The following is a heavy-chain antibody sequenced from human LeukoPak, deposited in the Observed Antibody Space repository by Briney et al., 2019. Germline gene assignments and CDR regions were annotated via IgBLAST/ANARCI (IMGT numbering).Heavy chain of an antibody. Sequence: GESLKISCKGSGYSFTSYWIGWVRQMPGKGLEWMGIIYPGDSDTRYSPSFQGQVTISADKSISTAYLQWSSLKASDTAMYYCAILYSNYGFGSGYFDLWGRGTLVTVSS. D-gene: IGHD4-11*01. V-gene: IGHV5-51*01. J-gene: IGHJ2*01. CDR2: IYPGDSDT. CDR3: AILYSNYGFGSGYFDL. CDR1: GYSFTSYW.